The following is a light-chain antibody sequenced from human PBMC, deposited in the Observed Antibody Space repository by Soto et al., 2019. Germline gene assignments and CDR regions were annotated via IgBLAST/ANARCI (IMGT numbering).Light chain of an antibody. J-gene: IGKJ4*01. CDR1: QSVSSY. CDR3: QQRSNWT. Sequence: EIMLTQSPATLSLSPGERATLSCRASQSVSSYLAWYQQKPGQAPMLLIYDASNRATGIPARFSGSGSGTDFTLTISSLEREDFAVYYCQQRSNWTFGGGTKVEIK. CDR2: DAS. V-gene: IGKV3-11*01.